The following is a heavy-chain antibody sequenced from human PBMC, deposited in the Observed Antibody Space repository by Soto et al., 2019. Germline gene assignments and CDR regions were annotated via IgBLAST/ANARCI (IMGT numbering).Heavy chain of an antibody. D-gene: IGHD3-10*01. V-gene: IGHV3-23*01. CDR2: ISGSGGST. CDR1: GFTFSSYA. CDR3: AKNSLYGARGVISWFDP. J-gene: IGHJ5*02. Sequence: EVQLLESGGGLVQPGGSLRLSCAASGFTFSSYAMSWVRQAPGKGLEWVSAISGSGGSTYYADSVKGRFTISRDNSKNTLYLQMNSLRAKDTAVYYGAKNSLYGARGVISWFDPWGQGTLVTVSS.